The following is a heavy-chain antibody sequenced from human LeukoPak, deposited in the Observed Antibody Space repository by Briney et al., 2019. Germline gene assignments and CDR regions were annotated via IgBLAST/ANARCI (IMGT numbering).Heavy chain of an antibody. J-gene: IGHJ6*03. CDR2: ISAYNGNT. Sequence: GASVKVSCKASGYTFTSYGISWVRQAPGQGLEWMGWISAYNGNTNYAQKLQGRVTMTTDTSTSTAYMELRSLRSDDTAVYYCARGGRRAVAGLEYYYYYMDVWGKGTTVTVSS. D-gene: IGHD6-19*01. CDR1: GYTFTSYG. CDR3: ARGGRRAVAGLEYYYYYMDV. V-gene: IGHV1-18*01.